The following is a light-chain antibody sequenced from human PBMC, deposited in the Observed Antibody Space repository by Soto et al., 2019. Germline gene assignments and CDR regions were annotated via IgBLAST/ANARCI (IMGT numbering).Light chain of an antibody. CDR3: QSFDSQVLGLL. J-gene: IGLJ2*01. Sequence: QAVVTQPPSVTGAPGQRVTISCSGSNSSIGAGHHVNWYQQLPGSAPKLFIYSNAARPSGVPDRFSGSKSGTSASLAITGLQAEDEADYYCQSFDSQVLGLLFGVGTKLTVL. V-gene: IGLV1-40*01. CDR2: SNA. CDR1: NSSIGAGHH.